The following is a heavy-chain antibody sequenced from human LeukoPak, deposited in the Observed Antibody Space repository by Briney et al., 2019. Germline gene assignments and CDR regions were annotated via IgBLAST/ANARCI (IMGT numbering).Heavy chain of an antibody. CDR3: ASPAMAFIDQGRYDYYYYMDV. CDR1: NYSISTDYY. CDR2: MYHSGST. D-gene: IGHD5-18*01. V-gene: IGHV4-38-2*02. J-gene: IGHJ6*03. Sequence: SETLSLTCTVSNYSISTDYYWGWIRQPPGKGLEWIGTMYHSGSTYYNPSLKSRVTISVDTSKNQFSLKLSSVTAADTAVYYCASPAMAFIDQGRYDYYYYMDVWGKGTTVTVSS.